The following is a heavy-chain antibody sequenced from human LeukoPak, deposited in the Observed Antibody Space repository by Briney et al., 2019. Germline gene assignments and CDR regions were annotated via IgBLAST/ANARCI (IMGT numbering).Heavy chain of an antibody. J-gene: IGHJ4*02. D-gene: IGHD5-18*01. V-gene: IGHV4-34*01. Sequence: PSETLSLTCTVSGGSISNYYWNWIRQPPGKGLEWIGEINHSGSTNYNPSLKSRVTISVDTSKNQFSLKLSSVTAADTAVYYCARASYGLFGYWGQGTLVTVSS. CDR2: INHSGST. CDR1: GGSISNYY. CDR3: ARASYGLFGY.